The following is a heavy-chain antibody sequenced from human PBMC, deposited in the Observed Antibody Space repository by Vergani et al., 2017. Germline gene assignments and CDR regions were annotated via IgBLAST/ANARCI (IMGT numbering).Heavy chain of an antibody. D-gene: IGHD3-3*01. J-gene: IGHJ6*03. CDR1: GGTFSSYA. CDR3: ARDYDFWSGYYFSDYYYYMDV. Sequence: QVQLVQSGAEVKKPGSSVKVSCKASGGTFSSYAISWVRQAPGQGLEWMGRIIPILGTANYAQKFQGRVTITADESTSTAYMELSSLRSEDTAVYYCARDYDFWSGYYFSDYYYYMDVWGKGTTVTVSS. V-gene: IGHV1-69*11. CDR2: IIPILGTA.